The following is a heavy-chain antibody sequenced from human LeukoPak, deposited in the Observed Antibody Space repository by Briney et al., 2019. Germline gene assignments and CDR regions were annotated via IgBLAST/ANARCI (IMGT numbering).Heavy chain of an antibody. D-gene: IGHD5-12*01. J-gene: IGHJ4*02. CDR2: IYHRGNT. CDR1: GYSISTGYY. V-gene: IGHV4-38-2*02. CDR3: AREATGTYDF. Sequence: SETLSLTCTVSGYSISTGYYWDWIRQPPGKGLEWIGSIYHRGNTYYKPSLKSRVSISVDTSKNQFSLKLSSVTAADTAMFYCAREATGTYDFWGQGTLVTVSS.